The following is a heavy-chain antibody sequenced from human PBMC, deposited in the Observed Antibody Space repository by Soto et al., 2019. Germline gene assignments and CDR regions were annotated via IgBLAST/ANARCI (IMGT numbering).Heavy chain of an antibody. D-gene: IGHD2-21*02. Sequence: QVQLVQSGAELKRPGASVKVSCEASGYSFSDFYIHWVRQAPGRGLEWMGMINARGGTTTFAQKLRGRISMTRDTATRRAYMGLNSLTEEDTAVYYCARESGGDVDFWGQGTLVTVSA. V-gene: IGHV1-46*04. CDR1: GYSFSDFY. CDR2: INARGGTT. CDR3: ARESGGDVDF. J-gene: IGHJ4*02.